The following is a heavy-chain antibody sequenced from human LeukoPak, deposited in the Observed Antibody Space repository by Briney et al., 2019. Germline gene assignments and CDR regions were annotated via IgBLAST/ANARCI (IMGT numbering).Heavy chain of an antibody. CDR3: ARGSDYGDYVGGDY. Sequence: ASVKVSCKASGGTFSSYAISWVRQAPGQGLEWMGRIIPIFGTANYAQKFQGRVTITTDESTGTAYMELSSLRSEDTAVYYCARGSDYGDYVGGDYWGQGTLVTVSS. CDR2: IIPIFGTA. V-gene: IGHV1-69*05. D-gene: IGHD4-17*01. J-gene: IGHJ4*02. CDR1: GGTFSSYA.